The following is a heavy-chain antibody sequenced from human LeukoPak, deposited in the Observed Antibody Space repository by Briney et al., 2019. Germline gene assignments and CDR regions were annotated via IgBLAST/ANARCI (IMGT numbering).Heavy chain of an antibody. Sequence: GASVKVSCKASGYTFTGYYIHWVRQAPGQGLERMGWSNPNSGATNYAQKFQGRVTMTSDTSISTAYMELSRLTSGDTAMYYCARYGSGNYDFDYWRQGTLVTVSS. CDR1: GYTFTGYY. J-gene: IGHJ4*02. CDR3: ARYGSGNYDFDY. V-gene: IGHV1-2*02. D-gene: IGHD3-10*01. CDR2: SNPNSGAT.